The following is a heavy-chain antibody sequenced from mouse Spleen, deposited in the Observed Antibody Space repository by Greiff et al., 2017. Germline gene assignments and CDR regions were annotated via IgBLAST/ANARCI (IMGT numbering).Heavy chain of an antibody. J-gene: IGHJ1*01. CDR2: ISSDSSSI. V-gene: IGHV5-17*01. D-gene: IGHD1-1*01. CDR3: ARPIYGNSWFFDV. CDR1: GFTFSDYG. Sequence: EVMLVESGGDLVKPGGSLKLSCAVSGFTFSDYGMHWVRQAPEKGLDWVAYISSDSSSIHYGDTVKGRFTISRDNTKNTLFLQMASLRSDDTAMYFCARPIYGNSWFFDVWGAGTTVTVSS.